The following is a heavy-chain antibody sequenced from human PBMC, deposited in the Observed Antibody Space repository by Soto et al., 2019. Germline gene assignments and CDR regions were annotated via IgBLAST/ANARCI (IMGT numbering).Heavy chain of an antibody. D-gene: IGHD2-15*01. V-gene: IGHV2-5*02. CDR1: GFSLSTSGVG. CDR2: IYWDDDK. Sequence: GSGPTLVNPTQTLTLTCTFSGFSLSTSGVGVGWIRQPPGKALEWLALIYWDDDKRYSPSLKSRLTITKDTSKNQVVLTMTNMDPVDTATYYCAHRRSYCSGGSCYSGFDYWGQGTLVSVSS. J-gene: IGHJ4*02. CDR3: AHRRSYCSGGSCYSGFDY.